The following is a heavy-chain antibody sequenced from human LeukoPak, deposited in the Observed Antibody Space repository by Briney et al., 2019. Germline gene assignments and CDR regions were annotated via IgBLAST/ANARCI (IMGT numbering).Heavy chain of an antibody. D-gene: IGHD6-13*01. CDR3: ARVGFTSSWSNFDY. J-gene: IGHJ4*02. V-gene: IGHV1-2*06. Sequence: GASVKVPCKASGYTFAAYFIHWVRQAPGQGLEWMGRINPNGGDTNYAQKFQGRVTMTGDTSISTAYMELSSLRSDDTAMYYCARVGFTSSWSNFDYWGQGTLVTVSS. CDR1: GYTFAAYF. CDR2: INPNGGDT.